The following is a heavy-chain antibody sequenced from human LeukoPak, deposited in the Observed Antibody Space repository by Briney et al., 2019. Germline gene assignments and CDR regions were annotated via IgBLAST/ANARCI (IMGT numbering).Heavy chain of an antibody. Sequence: PGGSLRLSCAASGFTFSSYSMNWVRQAPGKGLEWVSYISSSSSTIYYADSVKGRFTISRDNSKNTLYLQMNSLRAEDTAVYYCARASTVVVVPFDYWGQGTLVTVSS. CDR3: ARASTVVVVPFDY. CDR1: GFTFSSYS. D-gene: IGHD3-22*01. V-gene: IGHV3-48*01. J-gene: IGHJ4*02. CDR2: ISSSSSTI.